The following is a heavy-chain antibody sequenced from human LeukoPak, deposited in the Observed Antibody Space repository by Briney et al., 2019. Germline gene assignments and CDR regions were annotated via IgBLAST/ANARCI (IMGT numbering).Heavy chain of an antibody. J-gene: IGHJ4*02. CDR3: ATARGGTVTLINH. Sequence: GGSLRLSCAASGFTFSGSVMHWVRQASGKGLEWVGPIRSKANSYATAYAASVKRRFTISRDNSDNTLYLQMDSLRVEDMAVYYCATARGGTVTLINHCGQGTPVTVSS. V-gene: IGHV3-73*01. D-gene: IGHD4-17*01. CDR2: IRSKANSYAT. CDR1: GFTFSGSV.